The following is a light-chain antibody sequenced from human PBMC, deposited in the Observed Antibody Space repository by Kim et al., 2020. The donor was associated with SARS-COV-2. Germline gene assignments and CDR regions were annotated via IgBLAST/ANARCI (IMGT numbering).Light chain of an antibody. J-gene: IGKJ2*01. CDR3: QQFNDYPRT. CDR2: DAS. V-gene: IGKV1D-13*01. CDR1: QGIRSA. Sequence: GDRVTITCRASQGIRSALAWYQQKPGKAPNVLIYDASTLQSGVPPRFSGSGSGTDFTLTISSLQPEDFATYYCQQFNDYPRTFGQGTKLEI.